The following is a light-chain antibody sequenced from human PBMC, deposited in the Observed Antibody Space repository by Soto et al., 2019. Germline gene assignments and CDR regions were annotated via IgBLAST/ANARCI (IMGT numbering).Light chain of an antibody. CDR2: WAS. J-gene: IGKJ1*01. CDR1: QSVLYSSNNKNY. CDR3: QQYYSTPWT. V-gene: IGKV4-1*01. Sequence: DIVMTQSPDSLAVSLGERATINCKSSQSVLYSSNNKNYLAWYQQKPGQPPKLLIYWASTRESGVPGRFSGSGSGTDFTLTISSLQAADVAVSYCQQYYSTPWTFGQGTKVDIK.